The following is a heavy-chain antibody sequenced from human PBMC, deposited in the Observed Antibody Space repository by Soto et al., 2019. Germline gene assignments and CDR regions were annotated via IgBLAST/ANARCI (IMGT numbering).Heavy chain of an antibody. CDR2: ISYDGSNK. Sequence: QVQLVESGGGVVQPGRSLRLSCAASEFTFSSYGMHWVRQAPGKGLEWVAVISYDGSNKYYADSVKGRFTISRDNSKNTLYLQMNSLRAEDTAVYYCAIQPYDYVWGSYRPRYFDYWGQGTLVTVSS. CDR3: AIQPYDYVWGSYRPRYFDY. D-gene: IGHD3-16*02. CDR1: EFTFSSYG. V-gene: IGHV3-30*03. J-gene: IGHJ4*02.